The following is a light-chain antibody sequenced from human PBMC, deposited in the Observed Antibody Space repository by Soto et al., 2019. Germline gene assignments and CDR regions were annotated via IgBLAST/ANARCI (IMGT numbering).Light chain of an antibody. CDR3: QSYDSSNLWV. CDR1: SGSFASSY. CDR2: END. Sequence: NFMLTQPHSVSESPGKTVTISCTRSSGSFASSYVQWYQQRPGSAPTTVIYENDQRPSVVPDRFSGSIDGSSNSASLTISGQETEDEADYYCQSYDSSNLWVFGAGTKLTVL. V-gene: IGLV6-57*03. J-gene: IGLJ3*02.